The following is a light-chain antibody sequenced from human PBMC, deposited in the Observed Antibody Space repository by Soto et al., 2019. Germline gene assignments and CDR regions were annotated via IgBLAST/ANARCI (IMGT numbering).Light chain of an antibody. CDR3: QKYNSAPWT. Sequence: DIQMTQSPSSLSASVGDRVTITCRASQGISNYLAWYQQKPGKVLNLLIYAASTLQSGVPSRFSGSGSGTDFTLTISGLQPEDVATYYCQKYNSAPWTFGHGTKVEIK. CDR1: QGISNY. V-gene: IGKV1-27*01. J-gene: IGKJ1*01. CDR2: AAS.